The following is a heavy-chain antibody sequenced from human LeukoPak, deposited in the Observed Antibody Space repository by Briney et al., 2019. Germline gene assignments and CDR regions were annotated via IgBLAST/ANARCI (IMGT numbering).Heavy chain of an antibody. Sequence: GGSLRLSCTASGFTFGDYAMSWFRQAPEKGLEWVGFIRSKAYGGTTEYAASVKGRFTISRDDSKSIAYLQMNSLKTEDTAVYYCTRDRGVIAPYWGQGTLVTVSS. CDR3: TRDRGVIAPY. CDR2: IRSKAYGGTT. V-gene: IGHV3-49*03. CDR1: GFTFGDYA. J-gene: IGHJ4*02. D-gene: IGHD3-10*01.